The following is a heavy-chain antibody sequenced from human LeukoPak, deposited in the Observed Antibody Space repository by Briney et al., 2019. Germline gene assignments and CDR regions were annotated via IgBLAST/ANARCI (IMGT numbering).Heavy chain of an antibody. CDR2: XXXXDSNGNI. Sequence: GESLKISCKGSGYSFINYWIGWVRQMPGKGLXWXXXXXXXDSNGNIKYSPSFQGQVTISADKSISTAYLQWTSLKASDTAMYYCVRGLGYCSAGLCYYFDYWGQGALVSVPS. J-gene: IGHJ4*02. D-gene: IGHD2-15*01. V-gene: IGHV5-51*01. CDR3: VRGLGYCSAGLCYYFDY. CDR1: GYSFINYW.